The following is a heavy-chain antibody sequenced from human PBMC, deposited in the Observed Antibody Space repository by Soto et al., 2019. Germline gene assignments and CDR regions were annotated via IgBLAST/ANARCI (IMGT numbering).Heavy chain of an antibody. V-gene: IGHV4-31*03. J-gene: IGHJ4*02. CDR3: ARSPEATVTAFDY. CDR1: GGSISSGGYY. D-gene: IGHD4-17*01. CDR2: IYYSGST. Sequence: QVQLQESGPGLVKPSQTLSLTCTVSGGSISSGGYYWSWIRQHPGKGLEWIGYIYYSGSTYYNPYRKSRFTISVDTSKNQFSLKLSSVTAADTAVYYCARSPEATVTAFDYWGQGTLVTVSS.